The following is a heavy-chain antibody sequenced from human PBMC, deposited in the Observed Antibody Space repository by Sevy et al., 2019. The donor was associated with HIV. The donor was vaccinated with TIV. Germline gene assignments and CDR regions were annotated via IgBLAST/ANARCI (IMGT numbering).Heavy chain of an antibody. CDR2: FYPEDGER. Sequence: ASVKVSCKVSGYTLTKLSMHWVRQAPGKGLEWMGSFYPEDGERIYAQNFQGRVTMSEDKSTDTAYMDLCSLRSYDSAVYYCAVTREYYYGNSGYFDYWGQGTLVTVSS. J-gene: IGHJ4*02. CDR3: AVTREYYYGNSGYFDY. CDR1: GYTLTKLS. D-gene: IGHD3-22*01. V-gene: IGHV1-24*01.